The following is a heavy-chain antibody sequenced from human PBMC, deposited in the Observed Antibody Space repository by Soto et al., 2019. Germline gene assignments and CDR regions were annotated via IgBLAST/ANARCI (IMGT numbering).Heavy chain of an antibody. V-gene: IGHV4-31*02. CDR2: ISDSGKT. CDR3: ARTGGSFFDF. J-gene: IGHJ4*02. CDR1: SGSLSSSNYY. D-gene: IGHD1-26*01. Sequence: SETLSLTCTVSSGSLSSSNYYWTWVRQHPGKGLEWIGYISDSGKTYYSPSLKSQFTISLDTSKNHFSLKLTSVTAADTAVYYCARTGGSFFDFWGQGTLVTVSS.